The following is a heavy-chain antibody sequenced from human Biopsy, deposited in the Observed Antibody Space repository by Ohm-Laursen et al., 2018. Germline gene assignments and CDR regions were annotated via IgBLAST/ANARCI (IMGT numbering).Heavy chain of an antibody. CDR1: GYTFTGQY. CDR3: AKGQDLRGGAEYFQH. CDR2: INPHSGTT. Sequence: VKVSCKASGYTFTGQYLHWVRQVPGQGLEWMGWINPHSGTTKFAQDFQGRVTMTRDTSITTAYMELRRLRSDDTAVYYCAKGQDLRGGAEYFQHWGQGTLVTVSS. D-gene: IGHD2-15*01. J-gene: IGHJ1*01. V-gene: IGHV1-2*02.